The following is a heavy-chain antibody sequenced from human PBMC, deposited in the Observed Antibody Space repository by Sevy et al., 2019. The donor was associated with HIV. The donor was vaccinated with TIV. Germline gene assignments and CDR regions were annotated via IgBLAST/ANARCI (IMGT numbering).Heavy chain of an antibody. V-gene: IGHV1-2*06. D-gene: IGHD5-12*01. CDR3: AVLATISSFDY. J-gene: IGHJ4*02. CDR2: INPNTGVT. Sequence: ASVKVSCKASGYTFAVYYLHWVRQAPGQVLEWMGRINPNTGVTNYAQKFQGRVTMTRDTSITTAYMELHRLGSDDTAVYYCAVLATISSFDYWGQGSLVTVSS. CDR1: GYTFAVYY.